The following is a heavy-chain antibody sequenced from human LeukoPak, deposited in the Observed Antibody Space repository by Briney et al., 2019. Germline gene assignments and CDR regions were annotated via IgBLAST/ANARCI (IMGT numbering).Heavy chain of an antibody. Sequence: GASVKVSCKASGYTFTSYGISWVRQAPGQGLEWMGWISAYNGNTNYAQKLQGRVTMTTDTSTSTAYMELRSLRSDDTAVYYCAKDQRPAGIAADELAFDIWGQGTMVTVFS. CDR3: AKDQRPAGIAADELAFDI. CDR2: ISAYNGNT. CDR1: GYTFTSYG. V-gene: IGHV1-18*01. J-gene: IGHJ3*02. D-gene: IGHD6-13*01.